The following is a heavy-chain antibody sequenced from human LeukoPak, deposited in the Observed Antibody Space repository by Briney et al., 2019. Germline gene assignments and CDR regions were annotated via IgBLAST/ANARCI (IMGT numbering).Heavy chain of an antibody. Sequence: SETLSLTCIVSGGSISSIGYYWGWIRQPPGKGLEWIGSVYYSGSTFYNPSLKSRFTTSVDTSKSQFSLKLTSMTAAATAVYSCARGYCSGGSCYWGDYWGQGALVTVSS. D-gene: IGHD2-15*01. CDR2: VYYSGST. V-gene: IGHV4-39*01. CDR1: GGSISSIGYY. J-gene: IGHJ4*02. CDR3: ARGYCSGGSCYWGDY.